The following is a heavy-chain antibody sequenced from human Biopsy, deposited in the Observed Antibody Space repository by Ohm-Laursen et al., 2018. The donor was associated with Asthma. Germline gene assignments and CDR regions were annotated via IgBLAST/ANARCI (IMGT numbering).Heavy chain of an antibody. CDR2: LFFSGAT. Sequence: TLSLTWAVSGASINSGGFSWNWIRQPPRKGLGLIAYLFFSGATYYNPSLKSRVTISVDRSQRQFSLKVNSVTAADTAVYYCTRAQDYYDSRGYYRSFDYWGQGTLVAVSS. CDR3: TRAQDYYDSRGYYRSFDY. D-gene: IGHD3-22*01. CDR1: GASINSGGFS. V-gene: IGHV4-30-2*01. J-gene: IGHJ4*02.